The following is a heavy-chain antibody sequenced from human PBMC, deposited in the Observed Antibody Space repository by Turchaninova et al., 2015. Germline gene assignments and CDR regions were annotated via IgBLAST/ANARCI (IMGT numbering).Heavy chain of an antibody. D-gene: IGHD6-13*01. CDR3: ARGAAAGAFDY. CDR2: ISSRGSTI. J-gene: IGHJ4*02. CDR1: GFTFSSYE. Sequence: EVQLVESGGGLVQPGGSLRLSCSASGFTFSSYEMNWVRQAPGKGLEWVSYISSRGSTIYYADSVKGRFTISRDNAKNSLYLQMNSLRAEDTAVYYCARGAAAGAFDYWGQGTLVTVSS. V-gene: IGHV3-48*03.